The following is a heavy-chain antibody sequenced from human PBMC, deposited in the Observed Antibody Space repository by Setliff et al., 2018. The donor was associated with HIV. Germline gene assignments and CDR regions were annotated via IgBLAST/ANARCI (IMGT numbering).Heavy chain of an antibody. CDR1: GGYISSHY. J-gene: IGHJ4*02. CDR3: ARETLASLDPPYAHNSFDY. CDR2: VYHSGST. D-gene: IGHD3-9*01. V-gene: IGHV4-59*11. Sequence: SETLSLTCTVSGGYISSHYWSWIRQPPGKGLEWIGYVYHSGSTNYNPSLKSRVTISVDTSKKQVSLKLSSVTAADTAVYYCARETLASLDPPYAHNSFDYWGQGTLVTVSS.